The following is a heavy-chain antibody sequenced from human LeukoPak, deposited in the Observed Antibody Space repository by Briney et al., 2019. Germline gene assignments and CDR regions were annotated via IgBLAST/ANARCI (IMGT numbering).Heavy chain of an antibody. CDR3: ARGSKAGTLIDY. CDR1: GGSVSSGSYY. CDR2: IYYNGST. Sequence: SETLSLTCTVSGGSVSSGSYYWSWIRQPPGKGLEWIGYIYYNGSTNYNPSLKSRVTISVDTSKNQFSLKLSSVTAADTAVYYCARGSKAGTLIDYWGQGTLVTVST. V-gene: IGHV4-61*01. J-gene: IGHJ4*02. D-gene: IGHD6-19*01.